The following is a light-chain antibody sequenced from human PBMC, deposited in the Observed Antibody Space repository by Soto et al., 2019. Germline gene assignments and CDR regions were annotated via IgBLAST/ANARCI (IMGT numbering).Light chain of an antibody. Sequence: QPVLAQSPSASASLGASVKLTCTLTSGPSSYTIAWHQQQPGRGPRYLMKINSDGSHMKGDGIPARFSGSSSESERHLTISNVQSEDEADYYCQTWDSAIRVFGGGTKLT. CDR3: QTWDSAIRV. CDR2: INSDGSH. J-gene: IGLJ2*01. CDR1: SGPSSYT. V-gene: IGLV4-69*01.